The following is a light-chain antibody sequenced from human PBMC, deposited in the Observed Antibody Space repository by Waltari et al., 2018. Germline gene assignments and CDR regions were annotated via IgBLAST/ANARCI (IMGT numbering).Light chain of an antibody. CDR3: QQYDGSVLT. CDR2: GAS. V-gene: IGKV3-20*01. J-gene: IGKJ4*01. Sequence: IVLTQSPDTLSLSPGQRATLSCRASQTINNNFLAWYQQKPGQAPRLIIHGASSRATGFPDRFSGSESGTDFTLTISSLEPEDFAAYYCQQYDGSVLTFGGGTKVEI. CDR1: QTINNNF.